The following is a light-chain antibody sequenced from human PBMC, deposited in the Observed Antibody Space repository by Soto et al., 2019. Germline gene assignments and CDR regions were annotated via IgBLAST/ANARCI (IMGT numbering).Light chain of an antibody. J-gene: IGLJ3*02. CDR1: SSNIGNNY. CDR3: GTWDSSLSAGV. V-gene: IGLV1-51*01. Sequence: QSVLTQPPSVSAAPGQTVTISCSGSSSNIGNNYVAWYQQLPGTAPELLMYDNNKRPSGIPDRFSGSKSGTSATLGITGLQTGDEADYYCGTWDSSLSAGVFGGGTKVTVL. CDR2: DNN.